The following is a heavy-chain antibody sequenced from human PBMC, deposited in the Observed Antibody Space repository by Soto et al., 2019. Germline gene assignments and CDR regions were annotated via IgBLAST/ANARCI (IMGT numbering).Heavy chain of an antibody. CDR2: IIPILGIA. D-gene: IGHD4-4*01. V-gene: IGHV1-69*04. CDR3: ARDWDSTRDYSNPGLEVSAFDI. CDR1: GGTFSSYT. J-gene: IGHJ3*02. Sequence: ASVKVSCKASGGTFSSYTISWVRQAPGQGLEWMGRIIPILGIANYAQKFQGRVTITADKSTSTAYMELSSLRSEDTAVYYCARDWDSTRDYSNPGLEVSAFDIWGQGTMVTVSS.